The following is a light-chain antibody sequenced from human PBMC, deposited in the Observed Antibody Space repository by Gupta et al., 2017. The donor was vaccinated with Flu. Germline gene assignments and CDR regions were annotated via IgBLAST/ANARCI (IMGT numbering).Light chain of an antibody. V-gene: IGLV2-14*01. J-gene: IGLJ3*02. CDR1: NSDIGAY. Sequence: QSALTQTASVSGSPGQSITISCTGSNSDIGAYVSWYQHHPGRVPKLMIYEVNNRPPGISNRFSGSKSGNTASLTISGLQAEDEADYYCHSYTGSTTPWVFGGGTKLTVL. CDR3: HSYTGSTTPWV. CDR2: EVN.